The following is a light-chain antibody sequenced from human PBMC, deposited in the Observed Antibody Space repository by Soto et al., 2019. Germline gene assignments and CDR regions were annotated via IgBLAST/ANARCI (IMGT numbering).Light chain of an antibody. CDR1: QGINNY. CDR3: LQDINYPWT. J-gene: IGKJ1*01. V-gene: IGKV1-17*03. Sequence: DIQMTQSPSAMSASVGDRVTITCRASQGINNYLGWYQQKPGKAPKRLIYAASSLQSGVPSRFSGSGSGTDFTLAISSLQPEDSATYYCLQDINYPWTFGQGTKVDI. CDR2: AAS.